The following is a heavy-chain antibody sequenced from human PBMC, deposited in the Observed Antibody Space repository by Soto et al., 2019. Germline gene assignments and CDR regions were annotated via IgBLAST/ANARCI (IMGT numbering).Heavy chain of an antibody. V-gene: IGHV6-1*01. Sequence: SQTLSLTCAISGDSASSSSAGWNWIRQSPSRGLEWLGRTYYRSKWYNDYALSVKSRIAINPDTSKNQFSLQLSSVTPEDTAVYYCARDQGGLDYWGLGSLVTVSS. J-gene: IGHJ4*02. CDR1: GDSASSSSAG. CDR3: ARDQGGLDY. CDR2: TYYRSKWYN. D-gene: IGHD3-16*01.